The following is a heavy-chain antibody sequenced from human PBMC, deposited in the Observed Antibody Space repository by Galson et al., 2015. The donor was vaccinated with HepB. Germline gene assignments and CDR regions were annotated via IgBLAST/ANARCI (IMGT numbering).Heavy chain of an antibody. D-gene: IGHD1-1*01. Sequence: SLRLSCAASGFTFRSFAMHWVRQAPGKGLEWVAGTRAGGSKKFYADSVQGRFTISRDNSKNTLNLQMNSLRAEDTAVYYCTRDRSANELQSDRDYWGQGILVCGPS. CDR2: TRAGGSKK. V-gene: IGHV3-33*01. CDR3: TRDRSANELQSDRDY. CDR1: GFTFRSFA. J-gene: IGHJ4*02.